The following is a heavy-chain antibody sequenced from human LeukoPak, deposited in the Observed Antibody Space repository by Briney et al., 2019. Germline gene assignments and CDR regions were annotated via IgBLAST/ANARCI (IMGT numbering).Heavy chain of an antibody. D-gene: IGHD6-19*01. CDR2: ISYDGSNK. CDR3: ARVGSISSSGWFDYFDY. Sequence: GRSLRLSCAASGFTFSSYAMHWVRQAPGKGLEWVAVISYDGSNKYYAGSVKGRFTISRDNSKNTLYLQMNSLRAEDTAVYYCARVGSISSSGWFDYFDYWGQGTLVTVSS. CDR1: GFTFSSYA. J-gene: IGHJ4*02. V-gene: IGHV3-30-3*01.